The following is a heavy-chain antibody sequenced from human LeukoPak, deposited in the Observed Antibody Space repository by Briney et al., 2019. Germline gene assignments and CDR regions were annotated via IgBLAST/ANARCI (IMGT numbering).Heavy chain of an antibody. Sequence: GGSLRLSCAASGFTFSSYAMSWVRQAPGKGLEWVSAISGSGGSTYYADSVKGRFTISRDNSKNTLYLQMNSLRAEDTAVYYCAKDKGIKWLVVSVGAGWFDPWGQGTLVTVSS. V-gene: IGHV3-23*01. D-gene: IGHD6-19*01. CDR2: ISGSGGST. J-gene: IGHJ5*02. CDR3: AKDKGIKWLVVSVGAGWFDP. CDR1: GFTFSSYA.